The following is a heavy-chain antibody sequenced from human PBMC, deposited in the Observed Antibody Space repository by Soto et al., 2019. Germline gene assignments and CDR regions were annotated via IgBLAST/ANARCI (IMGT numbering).Heavy chain of an antibody. D-gene: IGHD3-10*01. J-gene: IGHJ6*03. Sequence: SETLSLTCAVYGGSFSGYYWSWIRQPPWKGLEWIGEINHSGSTNYNPSLKSRVTISVGTSKNQFSLKLSSVTAADTAVYYCARSRRSGSYYNYYYYMDVWGKGTTVTVSS. CDR1: GGSFSGYY. CDR2: INHSGST. V-gene: IGHV4-34*01. CDR3: ARSRRSGSYYNYYYYMDV.